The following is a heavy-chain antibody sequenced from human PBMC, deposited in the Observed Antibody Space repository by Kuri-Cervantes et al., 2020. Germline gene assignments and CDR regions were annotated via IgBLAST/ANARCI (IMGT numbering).Heavy chain of an antibody. CDR1: GGSISTTSYY. J-gene: IGHJ5*02. Sequence: SETLSLTCIVSGGSISTTSYYWGWIRQPPGKGLEWIGCVYYSGSTDYNPSLKSRAAISADTSKNQISLRLSSVTAADTAVYYCSRHSNGGGQQLDPWGQGTLVTVSS. CDR3: SRHSNGGGQQLDP. D-gene: IGHD6-13*01. CDR2: VYYSGST. V-gene: IGHV4-39*01.